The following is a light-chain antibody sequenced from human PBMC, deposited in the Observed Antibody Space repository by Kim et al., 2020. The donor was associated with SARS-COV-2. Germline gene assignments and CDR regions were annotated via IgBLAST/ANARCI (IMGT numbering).Light chain of an antibody. Sequence: DIVMTQSPDSLAVSLGERATINCKSSQSVLYSSNNKNYLAWYQQKPGQPPKLLIYWASTRESGVPDRFSGSGSGTDFTLTISSLQAGGVAVYYCQQYYSTPLTFGGGTKVDIK. J-gene: IGKJ4*01. CDR3: QQYYSTPLT. CDR2: WAS. V-gene: IGKV4-1*01. CDR1: QSVLYSSNNKNY.